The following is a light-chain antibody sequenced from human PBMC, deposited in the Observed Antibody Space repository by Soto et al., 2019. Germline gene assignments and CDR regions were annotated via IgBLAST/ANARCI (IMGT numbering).Light chain of an antibody. V-gene: IGKV1-39*01. J-gene: IGKJ3*01. CDR1: QSISSS. CDR3: QQSYSGPFT. CDR2: AAS. Sequence: DIQMTQSPSSLSASVGDRVTITCRASQSISSSLNWYQHKPGKAPKLLIYAASSLQSGVPSRFSGSGSGTDFTLTISSLQPEDFATYYCQQSYSGPFTFGPGTKVDIK.